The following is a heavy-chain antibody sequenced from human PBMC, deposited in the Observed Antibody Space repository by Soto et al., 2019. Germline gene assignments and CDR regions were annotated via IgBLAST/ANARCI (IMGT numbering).Heavy chain of an antibody. CDR3: AKDRSEDRHTPRSGSSSWYEIYYYGMDV. CDR1: GFTFDDYT. D-gene: IGHD6-13*01. Sequence: EVQLVESGGVVVQPGGSLRLSCAASGFTFDDYTMHWVRQAPGKGLEWVSLISWDGGSTYYADSVKGRFTISRDNSKNSLYLQMNSLRTEDTALYYCAKDRSEDRHTPRSGSSSWYEIYYYGMDVWGQGTTVTVSS. V-gene: IGHV3-43*01. J-gene: IGHJ6*02. CDR2: ISWDGGST.